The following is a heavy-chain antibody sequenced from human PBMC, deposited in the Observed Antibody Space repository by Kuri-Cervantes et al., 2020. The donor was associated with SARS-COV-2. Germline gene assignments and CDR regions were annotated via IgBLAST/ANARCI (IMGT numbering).Heavy chain of an antibody. CDR2: ISGNGDAT. V-gene: IGHV3-23*01. Sequence: GESLKISCAASGFTFKNYAFNWVRQAPGKGLEWVSAISGNGDATYYADSVKGRFTISRDNAKNSLYLQMNSLRAEDTAVYYCARAGVWFGELSVFYMDVWGKGTTVTVSS. J-gene: IGHJ6*03. CDR3: ARAGVWFGELSVFYMDV. D-gene: IGHD3-10*01. CDR1: GFTFKNYA.